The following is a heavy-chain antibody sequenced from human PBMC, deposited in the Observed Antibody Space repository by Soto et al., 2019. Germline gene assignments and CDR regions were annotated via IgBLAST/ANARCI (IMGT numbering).Heavy chain of an antibody. Sequence: GASVKVSCKASGGTFSSYAISWVRQAPGQGLEWMGGIIPIFGTANYAQKFQGRVTITADESTGTAYMELSSLRSEDTAVYYCARLLFLRTAMAPFDYWGQGTLVTVSS. CDR3: ARLLFLRTAMAPFDY. V-gene: IGHV1-69*13. J-gene: IGHJ4*02. CDR1: GGTFSSYA. D-gene: IGHD5-18*01. CDR2: IIPIFGTA.